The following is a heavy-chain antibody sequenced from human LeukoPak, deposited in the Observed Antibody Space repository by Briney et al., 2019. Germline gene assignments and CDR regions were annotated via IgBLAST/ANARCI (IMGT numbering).Heavy chain of an antibody. CDR3: ARHGYGDYPDAFDI. CDR1: GYSFTSYW. D-gene: IGHD4-17*01. Sequence: GESPRIPCKGSGYSFTSYWISWVRQMPGKGLEGMGIIYHGDSDTRYSPFFQGQVTISADKSISTAYLQWSSLKASDTAMYYCARHGYGDYPDAFDIWGQGTMVTVSS. CDR2: IYHGDSDT. V-gene: IGHV5-51*01. J-gene: IGHJ3*02.